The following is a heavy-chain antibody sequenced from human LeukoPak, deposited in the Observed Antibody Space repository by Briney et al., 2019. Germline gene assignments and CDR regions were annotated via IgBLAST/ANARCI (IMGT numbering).Heavy chain of an antibody. CDR3: ARDMGTEYYYGSSGYYPNYFDY. CDR2: ISSSSSYI. CDR1: GFTFSSYS. D-gene: IGHD3-22*01. V-gene: IGHV3-21*01. Sequence: KPGGSLRLSCAASGFTFSSYSMNWVRQAPGKGLEWVSSISSSSSYIYYADSVKGRFTISRDNAKNSLYLQMNSLRAEDTAVYYCARDMGTEYYYGSSGYYPNYFDYWGQGTLVTVSS. J-gene: IGHJ4*02.